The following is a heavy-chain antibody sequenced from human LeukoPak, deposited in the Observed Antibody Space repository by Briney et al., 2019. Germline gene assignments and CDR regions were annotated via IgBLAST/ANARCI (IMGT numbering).Heavy chain of an antibody. CDR3: AKEGRSSWYFHEADY. CDR1: GFTFSSYA. V-gene: IGHV3-23*01. J-gene: IGHJ4*02. Sequence: GGSLRLSCAASGFTFSSYAMSWVRQAPGKGLEWVSDISVSGSRIYYADSVKGRFTISRDNSKNTLYLQMNSLRAEDTAVYYCAKEGRSSWYFHEADYWGQGTLVTVSS. CDR2: ISVSGSRI. D-gene: IGHD6-13*01.